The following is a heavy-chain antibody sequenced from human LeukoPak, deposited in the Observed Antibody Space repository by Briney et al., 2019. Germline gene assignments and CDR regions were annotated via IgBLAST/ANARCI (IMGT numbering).Heavy chain of an antibody. J-gene: IGHJ4*02. D-gene: IGHD3-16*01. CDR3: ARGETARVDY. V-gene: IGHV3-48*02. Sequence: GGSLRLSCAASGFTFSTYNMNWVREAFGKGLQWLSDISSGSSPIYSADSVEGRFTISRDNAKNSLYMQMNSLRDEDTAVYYCARGETARVDYWGQGILVTVSS. CDR2: ISSGSSPI. CDR1: GFTFSTYN.